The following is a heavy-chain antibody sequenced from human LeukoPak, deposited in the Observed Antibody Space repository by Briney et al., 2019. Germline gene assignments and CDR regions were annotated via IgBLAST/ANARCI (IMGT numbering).Heavy chain of an antibody. CDR3: AKPYSGTILTGWFDP. J-gene: IGHJ5*02. CDR2: ISGSGGST. Sequence: GGSLRLSCATSGFTFNSYNMNWVRQAPGKGLEWVSIISGSGGSTSYADSVKGRFTISRDNSKNTLYLQMNSLRAEGTALYYCAKPYSGTILTGWFDPWGQGTLVTVSS. V-gene: IGHV3-23*01. D-gene: IGHD3-9*01. CDR1: GFTFNSYN.